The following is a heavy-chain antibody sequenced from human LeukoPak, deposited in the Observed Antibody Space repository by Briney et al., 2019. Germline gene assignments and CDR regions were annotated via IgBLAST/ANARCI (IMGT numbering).Heavy chain of an antibody. CDR2: IYTSGST. D-gene: IGHD2-2*03. J-gene: IGHJ6*04. CDR3: ARDVGYCSSTSCYYYYYGMDV. Sequence: SQTLSLTCTVSGGPISSGSYYWSWIRQPAGKGLEWIGRIYTSGSTNYNPSLKSRVTISVDTSKNQFSLKLSSVTAADTAVYYCARDVGYCSSTSCYYYYYGMDVWGKGTTVTVSS. CDR1: GGPISSGSYY. V-gene: IGHV4-61*02.